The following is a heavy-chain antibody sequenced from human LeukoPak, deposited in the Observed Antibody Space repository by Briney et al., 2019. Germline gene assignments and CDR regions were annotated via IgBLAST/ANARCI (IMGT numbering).Heavy chain of an antibody. J-gene: IGHJ4*02. CDR3: ARVWGAGYSYGYFDY. CDR1: GYTFTGSF. CDR2: INPNSGGT. D-gene: IGHD5-18*01. Sequence: ASVKVSCKASGYTFTGSFVHWVRQAPGQGLEWMGWINPNSGGTHYAQKFQGRVAMTRDTSISTVYMELSRLRSDDTAVYYCARVWGAGYSYGYFDYWGQGTLVTVSS. V-gene: IGHV1-2*02.